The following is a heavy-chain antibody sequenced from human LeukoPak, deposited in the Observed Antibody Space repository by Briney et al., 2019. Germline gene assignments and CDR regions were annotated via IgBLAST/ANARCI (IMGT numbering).Heavy chain of an antibody. CDR3: ARSIAVAGTNAFDI. CDR2: IYPGDPDT. D-gene: IGHD6-19*01. J-gene: IGHJ3*02. CDR1: GYSFTSYW. Sequence: GESLKISCKGSGYSFTSYWIGWVRQMPGKGLEWMGIIYPGDPDTRYSPSFQGQVTISADKSIRTAYLQWSSLKASDTAMYYCARSIAVAGTNAFDIWGQGTMVTVSS. V-gene: IGHV5-51*01.